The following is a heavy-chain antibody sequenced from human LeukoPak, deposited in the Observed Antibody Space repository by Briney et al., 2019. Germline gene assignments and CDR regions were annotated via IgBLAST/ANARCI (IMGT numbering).Heavy chain of an antibody. V-gene: IGHV3-23*01. CDR3: AKDRPGDGYNSD. D-gene: IGHD5-24*01. CDR2: INENGDNT. J-gene: IGHJ4*02. CDR1: GFTFSSFA. Sequence: GGSLRLSCAASGFTFSSFAMSWVRQAPGKGLEWVSTINENGDNTYYADSVKGRFTISRDNSKNTLYLQMNSLGAEDTAVYYCAKDRPGDGYNSDWGQGTLVTVSS.